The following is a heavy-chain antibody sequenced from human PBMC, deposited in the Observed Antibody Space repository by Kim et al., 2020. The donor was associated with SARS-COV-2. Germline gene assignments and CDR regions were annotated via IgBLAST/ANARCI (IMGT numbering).Heavy chain of an antibody. Sequence: GGSLRLSCAASGFTFDDYAMHWVRQAPGKGLEWVSGISWNSGSIGYADSVKGRFTISRDNAKNSLYLQMNSLRAEDTALYYCANGAFDIWGQGTMVTVSS. CDR3: ANGAFDI. CDR1: GFTFDDYA. CDR2: ISWNSGSI. V-gene: IGHV3-9*01. J-gene: IGHJ3*02.